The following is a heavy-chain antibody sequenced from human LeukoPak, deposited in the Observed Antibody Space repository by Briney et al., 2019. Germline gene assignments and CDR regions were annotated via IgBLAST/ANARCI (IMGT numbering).Heavy chain of an antibody. CDR3: ANGDSSSVWGAERFDY. CDR2: ISGSGGST. Sequence: PGGSLRLSCAASGFTFSSYAMSWVRQAPGKGLEWVSAISGSGGSTYYADSVKGRFTISRDNSKNTLYLQMNSLRAEDTAVYYCANGDSSSVWGAERFDYWGQGTLVTVSS. V-gene: IGHV3-23*01. D-gene: IGHD6-6*01. J-gene: IGHJ4*02. CDR1: GFTFSSYA.